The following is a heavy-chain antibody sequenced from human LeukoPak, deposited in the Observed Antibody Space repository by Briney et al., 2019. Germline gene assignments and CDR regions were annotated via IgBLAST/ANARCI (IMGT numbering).Heavy chain of an antibody. V-gene: IGHV4-34*01. CDR2: INHRGST. D-gene: IGHD3-3*01. CDR3: AREPSHYDFWSGLPHDAFDI. CDR1: GGSFSVYY. J-gene: IGHJ3*02. Sequence: SETLSLTCAVYGGSFSVYYWTWIRQPPGKGLEWIGEINHRGSTNYNPSLKSRVTISVDTSKNQFSLKLSSVTAADTAVYYCAREPSHYDFWSGLPHDAFDIWGQGTMVTVSS.